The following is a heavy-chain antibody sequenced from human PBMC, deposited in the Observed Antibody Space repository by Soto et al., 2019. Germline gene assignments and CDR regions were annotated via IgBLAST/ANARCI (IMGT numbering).Heavy chain of an antibody. CDR3: ARVSPYDSSGYFDY. Sequence: ASVKVSCKASGYTFTGYYMHWVRQAPGQGLEWMGWINPNSGGTNYAQKFQGRVTMTRDTSISTAYMELSRLRSDDTAVYYCARVSPYDSSGYFDYWGQGTLVTVSS. CDR1: GYTFTGYY. V-gene: IGHV1-2*02. D-gene: IGHD3-22*01. CDR2: INPNSGGT. J-gene: IGHJ4*02.